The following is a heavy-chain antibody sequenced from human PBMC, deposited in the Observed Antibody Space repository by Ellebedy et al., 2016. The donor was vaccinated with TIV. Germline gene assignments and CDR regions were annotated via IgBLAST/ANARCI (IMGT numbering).Heavy chain of an antibody. CDR2: FSVYNGNT. Sequence: AASVKVSCKASGYTFSIFGFSWVRQAPGQGLEWMGWFSVYNGNTNYAQKFQGRVTMTTDTSTRTAYMELRSLRSDDTAVYYCARDLRGSLKGGYWGQGTLVTVSS. CDR3: ARDLRGSLKGGY. J-gene: IGHJ4*02. CDR1: GYTFSIFG. D-gene: IGHD2-8*01. V-gene: IGHV1-18*04.